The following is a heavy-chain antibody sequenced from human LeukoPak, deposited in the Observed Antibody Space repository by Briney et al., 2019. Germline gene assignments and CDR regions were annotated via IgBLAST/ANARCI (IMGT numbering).Heavy chain of an antibody. D-gene: IGHD3-10*01. CDR3: ASGGPGFGELLDY. CDR1: GFTFSSYS. CDR2: ISSSSSYI. V-gene: IGHV3-21*01. Sequence: GGSLRLSCAASGFTFSSYSMNWVRHAPGKGLELVSSISSSSSYIYYADSVKGRFTISRDNAKNSLYLQMNSLRAEDTAVYYCASGGPGFGELLDYWGQGTLVTVSS. J-gene: IGHJ4*02.